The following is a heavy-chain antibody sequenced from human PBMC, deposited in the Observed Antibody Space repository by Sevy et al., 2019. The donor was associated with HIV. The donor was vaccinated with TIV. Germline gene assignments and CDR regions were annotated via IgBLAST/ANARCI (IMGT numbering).Heavy chain of an antibody. Sequence: GGSLRLSCAASGFTFSSYAMSWVRQAPGKGLEWVSAISGSGGSTYYAISVKGRFTISRDNSKNTLYLQMNSLRAEDTAVYYCAKDAFYGDYVNYYYYYMDVWGKGTTVTVSS. J-gene: IGHJ6*03. CDR3: AKDAFYGDYVNYYYYYMDV. CDR2: ISGSGGST. CDR1: GFTFSSYA. V-gene: IGHV3-23*01. D-gene: IGHD4-17*01.